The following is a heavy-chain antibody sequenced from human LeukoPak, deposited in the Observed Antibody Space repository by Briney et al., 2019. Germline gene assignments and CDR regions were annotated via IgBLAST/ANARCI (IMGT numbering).Heavy chain of an antibody. V-gene: IGHV3-74*01. Sequence: GGFLRFSLAASGFTFSTYWMHWVRQAPAKGLVWVSRINSDGSSTRYADSVKGRFTISRDNAKNTLYLQMNSLRAEDTAVYLCGSGPTGFAWGQGTLVTVSS. CDR3: GSGPTGFA. CDR2: INSDGSST. J-gene: IGHJ5*02. D-gene: IGHD1-14*01. CDR1: GFTFSTYW.